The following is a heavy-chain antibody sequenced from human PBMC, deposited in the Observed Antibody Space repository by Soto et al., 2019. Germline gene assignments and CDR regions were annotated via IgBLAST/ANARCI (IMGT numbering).Heavy chain of an antibody. V-gene: IGHV1-18*01. D-gene: IGHD6-13*01. CDR2: ISAYNGNT. CDR1: GYTFTSYG. CDR3: ARRPGYSSSWYSSSSAFDI. J-gene: IGHJ3*02. Sequence: ASVTVSCKASGYTFTSYGISWVRQAPGQGLEWMGWISAYNGNTNYAQKLQGRVTMTTDTSTSTAYMELRSLRSDDTAVYYCARRPGYSSSWYSSSSAFDIWGQGTMVTVSS.